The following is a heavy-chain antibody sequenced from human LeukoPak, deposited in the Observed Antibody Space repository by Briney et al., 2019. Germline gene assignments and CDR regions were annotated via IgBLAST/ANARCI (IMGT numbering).Heavy chain of an antibody. CDR2: IYYSGST. J-gene: IGHJ1*01. Sequence: SETLSLTCTVSGGSISSSSYYWGWIRQPPGKGLEWIGSIYYSGSTYYNPSLKSRVTISVDTSKNQFSLKLSSVTAADTAVYYCARDRGGIAAAGGRAGYFQHWGQGTLVTVSS. D-gene: IGHD6-13*01. CDR1: GGSISSSSYY. CDR3: ARDRGGIAAAGGRAGYFQH. V-gene: IGHV4-39*07.